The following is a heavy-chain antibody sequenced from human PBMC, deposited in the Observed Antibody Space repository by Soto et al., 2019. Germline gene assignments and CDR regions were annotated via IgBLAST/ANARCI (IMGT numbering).Heavy chain of an antibody. Sequence: SQALCLRWSVSAVTPSPGEQIVFRQPLGKGLEWIGYIYYSGSTNYNPSLKSRVTISVDTSKNQLSLKLNSMTAADTAVYYCARHLGTTMVATFDYWGQGTLVTVS. CDR1: AVTPSPGE. J-gene: IGHJ4*02. V-gene: IGHV4-59*08. D-gene: IGHD5-18*01. CDR2: IYYSGST. CDR3: ARHLGTTMVATFDY.